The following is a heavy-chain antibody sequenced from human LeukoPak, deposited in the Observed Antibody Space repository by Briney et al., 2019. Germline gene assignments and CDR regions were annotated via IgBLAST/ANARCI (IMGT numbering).Heavy chain of an antibody. J-gene: IGHJ4*02. V-gene: IGHV1-2*02. CDR1: GYTFTGYY. Sequence: ASVKVSCKASGYTFTGYYMHWVRQAPGQGLEWMGWINPNSGGTNYAQKFQGRVTMTRDTSISTAYMELSRLRSDDTAVYYCARGPRGCSGYGAFDYWGQGTLVTVSS. CDR2: INPNSGGT. D-gene: IGHD5-12*01. CDR3: ARGPRGCSGYGAFDY.